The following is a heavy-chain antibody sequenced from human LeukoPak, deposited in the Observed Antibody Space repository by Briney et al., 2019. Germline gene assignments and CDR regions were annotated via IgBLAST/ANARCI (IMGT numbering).Heavy chain of an antibody. CDR2: IYYSGST. D-gene: IGHD5-18*01. J-gene: IGHJ4*02. Sequence: SETLSLTCTVSGGSISSYYWSWIRQHPGKGLEWIGYIYYSGSTNYNPSLKSRVTISVDTSKNQFSLKLSSVTAADTAVYYCARAEPDTAMTYFDYWGQGTLVTVSS. V-gene: IGHV4-59*08. CDR1: GGSISSYY. CDR3: ARAEPDTAMTYFDY.